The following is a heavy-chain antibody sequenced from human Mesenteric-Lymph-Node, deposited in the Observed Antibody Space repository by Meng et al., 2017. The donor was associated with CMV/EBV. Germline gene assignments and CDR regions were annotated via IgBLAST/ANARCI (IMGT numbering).Heavy chain of an antibody. CDR3: ARGGGLDY. D-gene: IGHD3-10*01. CDR2: MSSSSSDI. CDR1: GFTFSSYS. J-gene: IGHJ4*02. V-gene: IGHV3-21*01. Sequence: LRLACAASGFTFSSYSMNWVSQAPGKGLEWVSSMSSSSSDIYYADSVKGRFTISRDNAKNSLYLQMNSLRAEDTAVYYCARGGGLDYWGQGTLVTVSS.